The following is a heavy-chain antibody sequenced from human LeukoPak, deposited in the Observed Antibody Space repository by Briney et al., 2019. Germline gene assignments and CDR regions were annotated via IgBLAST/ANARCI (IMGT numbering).Heavy chain of an antibody. CDR2: ISGSGGST. D-gene: IGHD3-22*01. V-gene: IGHV3-23*01. Sequence: PGGSLRLSCAASGFSFSSYAMSWVRQAPGEGLEWVSTISGSGGSTYYADSVKGRFTISRDNSQNTLYLQMNSLRAEDTAVYYCAKAYYYDSSGYYYLSYFDYWGQGTLVTVSS. CDR1: GFSFSSYA. J-gene: IGHJ4*02. CDR3: AKAYYYDSSGYYYLSYFDY.